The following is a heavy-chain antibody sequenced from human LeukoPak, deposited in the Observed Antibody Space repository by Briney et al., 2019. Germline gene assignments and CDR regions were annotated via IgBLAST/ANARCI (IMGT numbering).Heavy chain of an antibody. CDR2: ISWYWCST. CDR1: VFTLDVYT. Sequence: GGSLRLSCAASVFTLDVYTMHGVRQAPGKGVECVSLISWYWCSTYYTDCVKVLFTISRDNSKHSLYLKMNSMRNADTALYYCAKDGYSGSYGGVYFEYWGQGTLVTVSS. J-gene: IGHJ4*02. D-gene: IGHD1-26*01. V-gene: IGHV3-43*01. CDR3: AKDGYSGSYGGVYFEY.